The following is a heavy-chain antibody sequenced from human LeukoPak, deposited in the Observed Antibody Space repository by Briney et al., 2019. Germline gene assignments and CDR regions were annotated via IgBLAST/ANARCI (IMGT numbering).Heavy chain of an antibody. CDR3: AKRDTIGWYQGGGWFDP. CDR1: GFTFSNFA. J-gene: IGHJ5*02. Sequence: HPGGSLRLSCAASGFTFSNFAVSWVRQAPGKGLEWVSAISGSGGSTYYADSVKGRFTISRDNSKNTLYLQMNSLRAEDTAVYYCAKRDTIGWYQGGGWFDPWGQGTLVTVSS. CDR2: ISGSGGST. V-gene: IGHV3-23*01. D-gene: IGHD6-19*01.